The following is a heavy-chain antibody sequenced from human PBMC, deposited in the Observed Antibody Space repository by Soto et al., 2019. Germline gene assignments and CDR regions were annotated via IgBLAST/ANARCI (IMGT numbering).Heavy chain of an antibody. CDR3: ARADTVTTVYLDH. J-gene: IGHJ4*02. D-gene: IGHD4-17*01. Sequence: ASVKVSCKASGYTFTGYYMHWVRQAPGQGLEWMGWINPNCGDTNYAQAFQDWVTMTRDTSISTAYMELSRLRSDDTAVYYCARADTVTTVYLDHWGQGTLVTVSS. V-gene: IGHV1-2*04. CDR1: GYTFTGYY. CDR2: INPNCGDT.